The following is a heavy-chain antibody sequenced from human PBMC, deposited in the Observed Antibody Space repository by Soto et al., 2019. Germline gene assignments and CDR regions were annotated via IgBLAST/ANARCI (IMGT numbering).Heavy chain of an antibody. CDR2: IGTIGDT. CDR3: AGEGFAVRSRIPYYYALGV. Sequence: EVQLVAAGGGLVQPGGSLRLSCAASGFTFSTYDMHWVRQSTGKGLEWVSAIGTIGDTYYSDSVKGRFTFSRENAKNSFYLQVDRLRAGDTAVYYCAGEGFAVRSRIPYYYALGVWGQGTTVTVSS. J-gene: IGHJ6*02. CDR1: GFTFSTYD. D-gene: IGHD2-15*01. V-gene: IGHV3-13*04.